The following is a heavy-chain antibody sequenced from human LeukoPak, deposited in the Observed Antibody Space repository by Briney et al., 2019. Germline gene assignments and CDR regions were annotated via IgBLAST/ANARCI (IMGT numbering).Heavy chain of an antibody. CDR1: GGSISSSSYY. CDR2: IYYSGST. J-gene: IGHJ4*02. V-gene: IGHV4-39*01. CDR3: ARAPVAVAGIHYFDY. Sequence: SETLSLTCTVSGGSISSSSYYWGWIRQPPGKGLEWIGSIYYSGSTYYNPSLKSRVTVSVDTSKHQFSLKLSSVTAADTAVYYCARAPVAVAGIHYFDYWGQGTLVTVSS. D-gene: IGHD6-19*01.